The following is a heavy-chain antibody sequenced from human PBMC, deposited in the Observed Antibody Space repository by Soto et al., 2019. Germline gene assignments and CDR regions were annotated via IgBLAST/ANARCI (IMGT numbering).Heavy chain of an antibody. D-gene: IGHD2-15*01. CDR3: ARVVKFSDIVVVVAATPNYYYYYMDV. CDR2: IYYSGST. J-gene: IGHJ6*03. V-gene: IGHV4-59*01. CDR1: GGSISSYY. Sequence: SETLSLTCTVSGGSISSYYWSWIRQPPGKGLEWIGYIYYSGSTNYNPSLKSRVTISVDTSKNQFSLKLSSVTAADTSVYYCARVVKFSDIVVVVAATPNYYYYYMDVWGKGTTVTVSS.